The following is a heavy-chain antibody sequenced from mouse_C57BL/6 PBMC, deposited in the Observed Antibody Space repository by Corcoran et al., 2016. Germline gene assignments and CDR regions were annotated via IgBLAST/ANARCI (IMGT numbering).Heavy chain of an antibody. D-gene: IGHD2-1*01. CDR2: INTYSGVP. V-gene: IGHV9-3*01. Sequence: QIQLVQSGPELKKPGETVKISCKASGYTFTTYGMSWVKQAPGKGLKWMGWINTYSGVPTYADDFKGRFAFSLETSTSTAYLQINNLKNEDTATYFCASNYVAYWGQGTLVTVSA. CDR1: GYTFTTYG. CDR3: ASNYVAY. J-gene: IGHJ3*01.